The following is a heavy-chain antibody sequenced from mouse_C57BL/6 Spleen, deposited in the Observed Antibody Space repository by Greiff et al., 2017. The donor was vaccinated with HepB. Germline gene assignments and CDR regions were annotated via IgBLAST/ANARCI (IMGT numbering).Heavy chain of an antibody. CDR1: GYTFTSYW. CDR3: ASSYYGSSSYAMDY. J-gene: IGHJ4*01. D-gene: IGHD1-1*01. CDR2: IYPSDSET. V-gene: IGHV1-61*01. Sequence: QVQLQQPGAELVRPGSSVKLSCKASGYTFTSYWMDWVKQRPGQGLEWIGNIYPSDSETHYNQKFKDKATLTVDKSSSTAYMQLSSLTSEDSAVYYCASSYYGSSSYAMDYWGQGTSVTVSS.